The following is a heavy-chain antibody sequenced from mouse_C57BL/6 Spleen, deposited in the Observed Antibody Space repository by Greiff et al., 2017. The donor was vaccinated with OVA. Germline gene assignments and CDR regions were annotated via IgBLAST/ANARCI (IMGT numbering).Heavy chain of an antibody. CDR2: IDPETGGT. D-gene: IGHD2-3*01. J-gene: IGHJ4*01. Sequence: QVQLQQSGAELVRPGASVTLSCKASGYTFTDYELHWVKQTPVHGLEWIGAIDPETGGTAYNQKFKGKAILTADKSSSTAYMELRSLTSEYSAVYYCTRSGDGYRYYYAMDYWGQGTSVTVSS. CDR3: TRSGDGYRYYYAMDY. V-gene: IGHV1-15*01. CDR1: GYTFTDYE.